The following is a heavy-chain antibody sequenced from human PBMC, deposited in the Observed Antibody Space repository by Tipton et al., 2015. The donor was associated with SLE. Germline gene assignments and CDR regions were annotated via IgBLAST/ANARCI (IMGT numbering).Heavy chain of an antibody. CDR1: GGSISSSSYY. V-gene: IGHV4-39*07. CDR2: IYYSGST. J-gene: IGHJ4*02. Sequence: LRLSCTVSGGSISSSSYYWGWIRQPPGKGLEWIGSIYYSGSTYYNPSLKSRVTISVDTSKNQFSLKLTSVTAADTAVYYCARYSLVIDGYSDYDPNVPFDYWVQVTLVTVSS. D-gene: IGHD5-12*01. CDR3: ARYSLVIDGYSDYDPNVPFDY.